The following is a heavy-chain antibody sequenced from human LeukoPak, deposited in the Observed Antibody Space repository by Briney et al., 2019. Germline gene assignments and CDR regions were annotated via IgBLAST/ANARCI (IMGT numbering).Heavy chain of an antibody. CDR2: ISGSGGST. J-gene: IGHJ4*02. Sequence: PGGSLTLSCAASGFTFSGYAMSWVRQAPGKGLEWVSAISGSGGSTYYADFVKGRFTISRDIPKNTLYLQMNSLRAEDTAVYYCAKVGYSSSWYRSGYFDYWGQGTLVTVSS. V-gene: IGHV3-23*01. D-gene: IGHD6-13*01. CDR1: GFTFSGYA. CDR3: AKVGYSSSWYRSGYFDY.